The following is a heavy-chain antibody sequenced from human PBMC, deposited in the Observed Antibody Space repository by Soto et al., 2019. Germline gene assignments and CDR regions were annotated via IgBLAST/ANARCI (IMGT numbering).Heavy chain of an antibody. V-gene: IGHV1-2*04. CDR2: INPNSGGT. Sequence: ASVKVSCKASGYTFTGYYMHWVRQAPGQGLEWMGWINPNSGGTNYAQKFQGWVTMTRDTSISTAYMELSRLRSDDTAVYYCARDRADTAMVTSYYYYGMDVWGQGTTVTVSS. CDR3: ARDRADTAMVTSYYYYGMDV. J-gene: IGHJ6*02. CDR1: GYTFTGYY. D-gene: IGHD5-18*01.